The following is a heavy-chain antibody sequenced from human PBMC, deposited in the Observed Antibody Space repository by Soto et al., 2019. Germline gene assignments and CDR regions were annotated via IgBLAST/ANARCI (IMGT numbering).Heavy chain of an antibody. CDR3: ARGIPPGGAGVAAKTDYYYYYMDV. CDR2: INHSGST. V-gene: IGHV4-34*01. D-gene: IGHD6-13*01. J-gene: IGHJ6*03. Sequence: QVQLQQWGAGLLKPSETLSLTCAVYGGSFSGYYWSWIRQPPGKGLEWIGEINHSGSTNYNPSLKDRVAISVDTSKNQFSLKLSSVTAADTAVYYCARGIPPGGAGVAAKTDYYYYYMDVWGKGTTVTVSS. CDR1: GGSFSGYY.